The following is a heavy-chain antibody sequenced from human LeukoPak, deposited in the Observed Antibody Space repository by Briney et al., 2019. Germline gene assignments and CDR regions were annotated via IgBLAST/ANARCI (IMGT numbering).Heavy chain of an antibody. D-gene: IGHD4-23*01. CDR2: IYYSGST. Sequence: PSETLSLTCTVSGGSISSYYWSWIRQPPGKGLEWMGYIYYSGSTNYNPSLKSRVTISVDTSKNQFSLKLSSVTAADTAVYYCARESRGWYGGNSEAFDYWGQGTLVTVSS. CDR1: GGSISSYY. CDR3: ARESRGWYGGNSEAFDY. V-gene: IGHV4-59*01. J-gene: IGHJ4*02.